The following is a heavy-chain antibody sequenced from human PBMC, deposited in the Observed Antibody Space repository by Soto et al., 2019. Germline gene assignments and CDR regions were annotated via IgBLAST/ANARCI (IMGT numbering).Heavy chain of an antibody. D-gene: IGHD6-6*01. CDR3: ARIHSSSSSDMDV. V-gene: IGHV6-1*01. J-gene: IGHJ6*02. CDR1: GDSVSSNSAA. Sequence: QTLSLTCAISGDSVSSNSAAWNWIRQSPSRGLEWLGRTYYRSKWYYGYAVSVKSRIAIKPDTSKNQFSLQLNSVTPEDTAVYYCARIHSSSSSDMDVWGQGTTVTVSS. CDR2: TYYRSKWYY.